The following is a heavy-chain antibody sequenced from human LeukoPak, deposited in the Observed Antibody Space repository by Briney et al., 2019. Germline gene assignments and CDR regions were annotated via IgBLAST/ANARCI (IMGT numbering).Heavy chain of an antibody. CDR2: IYYSGST. CDR1: GGSISSSSYY. D-gene: IGHD3-10*01. Sequence: PSETLSLTCTVSGGSISSSSYYWGWIRQPPGKGLEWIGSIYYSGSTYYNPSLKSRVTISVDTSKNQLSLKLSSVTAGDTAVYYCASSGLWFGELSDSWGQGTLVTVSS. CDR3: ASSGLWFGELSDS. V-gene: IGHV4-39*01. J-gene: IGHJ4*02.